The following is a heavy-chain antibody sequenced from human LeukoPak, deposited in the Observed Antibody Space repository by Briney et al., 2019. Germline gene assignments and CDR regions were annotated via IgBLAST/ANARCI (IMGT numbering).Heavy chain of an antibody. Sequence: GGSLRLSCAASGFTFNNYWMHWVRQAPGKGLVWVSRINTDGSRTGYADSVKDRFTISRDNAKNTLYLQMNSLRAEDTAVYYCARVAVGEYHFNYWGPGTLVTVSS. CDR3: ARVAVGEYHFNY. CDR1: GFTFNNYW. J-gene: IGHJ4*02. D-gene: IGHD1-26*01. V-gene: IGHV3-74*01. CDR2: INTDGSRT.